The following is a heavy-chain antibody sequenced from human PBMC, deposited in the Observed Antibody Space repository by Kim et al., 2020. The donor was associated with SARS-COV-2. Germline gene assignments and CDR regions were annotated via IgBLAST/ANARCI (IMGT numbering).Heavy chain of an antibody. V-gene: IGHV3-7*01. CDR3: ARDATVAGWGYFDY. Sequence: GGSLRLSCAASGFTFSSYWMSWVRQAPGKGLEWVANIKQDGSEKYYVDSVKGRFTISRDNAKNSLYLQMNSLRAEDTAVYYCARDATVAGWGYFDYWGQGTLVTVSS. D-gene: IGHD6-19*01. J-gene: IGHJ4*02. CDR1: GFTFSSYW. CDR2: IKQDGSEK.